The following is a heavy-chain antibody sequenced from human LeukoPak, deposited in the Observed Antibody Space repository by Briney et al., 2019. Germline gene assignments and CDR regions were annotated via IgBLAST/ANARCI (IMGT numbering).Heavy chain of an antibody. CDR3: EREAFADDFWSVRGWFDP. D-gene: IGHD3-3*01. J-gene: IGHJ5*02. CDR2: ISAYNGNT. CDR1: GYTFTSYG. V-gene: IGHV1-18*01. Sequence: GASVKVSCKASGYTFTSYGISWVRQAPGQGLEWMGWISAYNGNTNYAQKLQGRVTMTTDTSTSTAYMELRSLRSDDTAVYYCEREAFADDFWSVRGWFDPWGQGTLVTVSS.